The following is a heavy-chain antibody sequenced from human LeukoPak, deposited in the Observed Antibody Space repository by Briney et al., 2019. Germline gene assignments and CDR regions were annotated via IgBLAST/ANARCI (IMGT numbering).Heavy chain of an antibody. CDR3: ARGVSGGGSDWFDP. D-gene: IGHD2-15*01. V-gene: IGHV3-30*04. CDR2: ISYDGSNK. Sequence: GGSLRLSCAASGFAFSSYAMHWVRQAPGKGLEWVAVISYDGSNKYYADSVKGRFTISRDNSKNTLYLQMNSLRAEDTAVYYCARGVSGGGSDWFDPWGQGTLVTVSS. CDR1: GFAFSSYA. J-gene: IGHJ5*02.